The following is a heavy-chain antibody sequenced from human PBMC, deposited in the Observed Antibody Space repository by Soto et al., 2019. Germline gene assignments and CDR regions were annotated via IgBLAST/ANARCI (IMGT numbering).Heavy chain of an antibody. J-gene: IGHJ3*02. D-gene: IGHD6-13*01. CDR3: AKVPSSGWYDAFDI. CDR2: ISGSGANT. V-gene: IGHV3-23*01. CDR1: GFAFSSYG. Sequence: GGSLRLSCAASGFAFSSYGMSWVRQAPGKGLEWVSGISGSGANTYYAASVKGRFTISRDNSEHTLFLQMNSLRDKDTAVYLCAKVPSSGWYDAFDIWGQGTLVTVSS.